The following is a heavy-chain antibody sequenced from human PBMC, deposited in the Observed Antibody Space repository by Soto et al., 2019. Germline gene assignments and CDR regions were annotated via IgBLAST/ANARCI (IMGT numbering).Heavy chain of an antibody. CDR2: IVVGSGNT. V-gene: IGHV1-58*02. Sequence: EASVKVSCKASGFTFTSSAMQWVRQARGQRLEWIGWIVVGSGNTNYAQKFQERVTITRDMSTSTAYMELSSLRSEDTAVYYCAARCVTGTTRWFDYWGQGTLVTVSS. J-gene: IGHJ4*02. D-gene: IGHD1-20*01. CDR1: GFTFTSSA. CDR3: AARCVTGTTRWFDY.